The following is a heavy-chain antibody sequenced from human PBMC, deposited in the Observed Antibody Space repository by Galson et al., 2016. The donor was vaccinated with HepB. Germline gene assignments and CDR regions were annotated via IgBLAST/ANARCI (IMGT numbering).Heavy chain of an antibody. CDR2: IKQDGSEE. CDR1: GFTFSRYW. CDR3: AKGIPRGDSGGYYRPFDY. Sequence: SLRLSCAASGFTFSRYWMTWVRQAPGKGLEWVANIKQDGSEEYYVGSVKGRFTVSRDNAKNSLYLQMNSLRTEDTAFYFGAKGIPRGDSGGYYRPFDYWGQGTLVTVSS. J-gene: IGHJ4*02. V-gene: IGHV3-7*03. D-gene: IGHD3-22*01.